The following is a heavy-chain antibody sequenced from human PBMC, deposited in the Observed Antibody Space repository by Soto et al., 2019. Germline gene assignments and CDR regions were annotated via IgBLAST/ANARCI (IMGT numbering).Heavy chain of an antibody. CDR3: AKDILRAKYSSGWGYGMAV. J-gene: IGHJ6*02. Sequence: GGSLRLSCAASGFTFSSYAMSWVRQAPGKGLEWVSAISGSGGSTYYADSVKGRFTISRDNTKNTLYLQMNSLRAEDTALYYCAKDILRAKYSSGWGYGMAVWGQGTTVTVSS. V-gene: IGHV3-23*01. CDR2: ISGSGGST. D-gene: IGHD6-19*01. CDR1: GFTFSSYA.